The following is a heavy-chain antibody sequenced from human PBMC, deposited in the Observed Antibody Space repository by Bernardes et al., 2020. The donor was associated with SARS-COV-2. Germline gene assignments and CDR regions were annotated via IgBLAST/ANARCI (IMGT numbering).Heavy chain of an antibody. J-gene: IGHJ4*02. CDR2: IRTKDAGDTT. D-gene: IGHD3-10*01. CDR3: VTGHAGTWQKGGH. Sequence: GGSLRLSCAASGLILRDHYIDWVRQAPGKGLEWVGRIRTKDAGDTTEYAASVRGRFTIAREDPENSLNMQMNSLRIEDTAIYYCVTGHAGTWQKGGHWGQGTLVTVSS. V-gene: IGHV3-72*01. CDR1: GLILRDHY.